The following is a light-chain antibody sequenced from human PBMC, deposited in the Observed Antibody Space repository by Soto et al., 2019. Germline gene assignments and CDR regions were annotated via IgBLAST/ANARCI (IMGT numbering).Light chain of an antibody. CDR2: DIS. CDR1: QSVARF. Sequence: DIVLTQSPATLSLSPGERATLSCRASQSVARFLAWYQQKPGQAPRLLIYDISNTAAGIPARFSGSGSGTDFTLTISSLEPEDFAVYYCQQRNFWLTFGGGTKVDIK. J-gene: IGKJ4*01. V-gene: IGKV3-11*01. CDR3: QQRNFWLT.